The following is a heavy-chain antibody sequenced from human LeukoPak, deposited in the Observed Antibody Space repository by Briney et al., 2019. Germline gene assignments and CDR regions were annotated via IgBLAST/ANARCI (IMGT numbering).Heavy chain of an antibody. D-gene: IGHD3-10*01. J-gene: IGHJ4*02. V-gene: IGHV3-74*01. CDR3: ARGPSSGSGSYYIGDY. Sequence: GGSLRLSCAASGFTFSNYWMHWVRQAPGKGLVWVSRINSDGSSTSYADSVKGRFTISRDNARNTLYLQMNSLRAEDTAVYYCARGPSSGSGSYYIGDYWGQGTLVTVSS. CDR1: GFTFSNYW. CDR2: INSDGSST.